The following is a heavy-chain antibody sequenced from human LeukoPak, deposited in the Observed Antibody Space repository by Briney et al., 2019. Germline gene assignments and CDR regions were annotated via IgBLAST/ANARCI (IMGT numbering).Heavy chain of an antibody. Sequence: PGGSLRLSCAASGFTFSSYAMSWVRQAPGKGLEWVSAISGSGGSTYYADSVKGRFTISRDNSKNTLYLQMNSLRAEDTAVYYCAKTYYYDSSGYFYAFDIRGQGTMVTVSS. CDR1: GFTFSSYA. CDR3: AKTYYYDSSGYFYAFDI. J-gene: IGHJ3*02. D-gene: IGHD3-22*01. CDR2: ISGSGGST. V-gene: IGHV3-23*01.